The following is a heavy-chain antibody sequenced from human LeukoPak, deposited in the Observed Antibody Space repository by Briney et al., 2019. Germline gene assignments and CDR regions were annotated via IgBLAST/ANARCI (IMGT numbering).Heavy chain of an antibody. J-gene: IGHJ2*01. V-gene: IGHV3-23*01. CDR3: AKSMTLQWRGFFDL. Sequence: GGSLRLSCAASGFTFSSYSMNWVRQAPGKGLEWVSTISDSGANTYYADSVRGRFTISRDNSKNTLYLQKNSLRADDTAIYYCAKSMTLQWRGFFDLWGRGTHVTVSS. CDR2: ISDSGANT. CDR1: GFTFSSYS. D-gene: IGHD6-19*01.